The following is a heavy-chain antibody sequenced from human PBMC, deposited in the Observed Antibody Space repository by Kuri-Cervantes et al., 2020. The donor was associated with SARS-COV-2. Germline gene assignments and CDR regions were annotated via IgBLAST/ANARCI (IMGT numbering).Heavy chain of an antibody. CDR2: IYSGGHT. CDR1: GFTVSTNY. V-gene: IGHV3-66*02. CDR3: AKDPRWLSSIRGAY. D-gene: IGHD3-22*01. Sequence: GESLKISCSASGFTVSTNYMSWVRQAPGKGLEWVSLIYSGGHTDYAESVKGRFTISRDNSRNTVYLQMNSLRTEDTAVYYCAKDPRWLSSIRGAYWGQGTLVTVSS. J-gene: IGHJ4*02.